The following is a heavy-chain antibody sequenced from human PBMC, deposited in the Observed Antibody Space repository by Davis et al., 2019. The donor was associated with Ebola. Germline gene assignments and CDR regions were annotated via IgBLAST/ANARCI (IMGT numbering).Heavy chain of an antibody. D-gene: IGHD3-3*01. CDR1: GFTFDDYA. CDR2: ISGDGGST. V-gene: IGHV3-43*02. J-gene: IGHJ3*02. Sequence: GGSLRLSCAASGFTFDDYAMHWVRQAPGKGLEWVSLISGDGGSTYYADSVKGRFTISRDNSKNTLYLQMNSLRAEDTAVYYCARVTTIFGETNAFDIWGQGTMVTVSS. CDR3: ARVTTIFGETNAFDI.